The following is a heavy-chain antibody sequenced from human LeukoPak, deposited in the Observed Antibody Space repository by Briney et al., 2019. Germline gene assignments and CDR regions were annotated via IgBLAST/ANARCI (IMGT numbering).Heavy chain of an antibody. CDR2: ISGSGTIT. CDR3: AKGLGVGATASWFDP. J-gene: IGHJ5*02. V-gene: IGHV3-23*01. Sequence: GGSLRLSCAASGFSFSTYEMNWVRQAPGKGLEWVSAISGSGTITYYADPVKGRFTLSRDNSNNTLYLQMNSLRAEDTAIYYCAKGLGVGATASWFDPWGQGTLVTVSS. D-gene: IGHD1-26*01. CDR1: GFSFSTYE.